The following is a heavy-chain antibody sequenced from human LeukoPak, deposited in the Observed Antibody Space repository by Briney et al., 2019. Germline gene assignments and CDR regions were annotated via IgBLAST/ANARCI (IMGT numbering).Heavy chain of an antibody. Sequence: ASVRVSCKASGYTFTSYGISWVRQAPGQGLEWMGWISAYNGNTNYAQKLQGRVTMTTDTSTSTAYMELRSLRSDDTAVYYCARNRPSTTYMDVWGKGTTVTISS. CDR2: ISAYNGNT. D-gene: IGHD2-2*01. CDR3: ARNRPSTTYMDV. V-gene: IGHV1-18*01. CDR1: GYTFTSYG. J-gene: IGHJ6*03.